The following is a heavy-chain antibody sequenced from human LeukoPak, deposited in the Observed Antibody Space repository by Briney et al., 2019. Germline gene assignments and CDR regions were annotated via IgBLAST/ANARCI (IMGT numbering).Heavy chain of an antibody. CDR2: IYYSGST. CDR1: GGSISSGDYY. V-gene: IGHV4-30-4*01. J-gene: IGHJ6*02. CDR3: TRDEGGPGEYYYYGMDV. D-gene: IGHD3-16*01. Sequence: PSETLSLTCTVSGGSISSGDYYWSWIRQPPGKGLEWIGYIYYSGSTYYNPSLKSRVTISVVTSKNQFSLKLSSVTAADTAVYYCTRDEGGPGEYYYYGMDVWGQGTTVTVSS.